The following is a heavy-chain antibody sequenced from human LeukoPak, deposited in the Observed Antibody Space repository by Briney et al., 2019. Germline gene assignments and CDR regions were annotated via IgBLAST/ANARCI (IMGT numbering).Heavy chain of an antibody. CDR2: ISGSGGST. V-gene: IGHV3-23*01. Sequence: GGSLRLSCAASGFTFSSYAMSWVRQAPGKGLEWVSAISGSGGSTYYADSVKGRFTISRANSKNMLYLQMNSLRAEDTAVYYCANLSPYLHFDSWGQGTLVTVSS. CDR3: ANLSPYLHFDS. J-gene: IGHJ4*02. CDR1: GFTFSSYA. D-gene: IGHD2-8*01.